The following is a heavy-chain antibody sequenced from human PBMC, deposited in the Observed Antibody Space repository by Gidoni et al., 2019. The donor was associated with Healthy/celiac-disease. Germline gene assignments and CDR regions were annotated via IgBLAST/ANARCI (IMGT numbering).Heavy chain of an antibody. CDR1: GFTFSSYE. J-gene: IGHJ4*02. CDR2: ISSIGSTI. CDR3: ARDRAPLGYEGAFDY. V-gene: IGHV3-48*03. D-gene: IGHD5-12*01. Sequence: EVQLVESGGGLVQPGGSLRLSCAASGFTFSSYEMNWVRQAPGKGLEWVSYISSIGSTIYYADSVKGRFTISRDNAKNSLYLQMNSLRAEDTAVYYCARDRAPLGYEGAFDYWGQGTLVTVSS.